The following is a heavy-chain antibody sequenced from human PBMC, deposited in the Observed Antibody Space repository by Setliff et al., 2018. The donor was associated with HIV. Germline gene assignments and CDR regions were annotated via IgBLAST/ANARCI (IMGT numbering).Heavy chain of an antibody. J-gene: IGHJ6*03. V-gene: IGHV1-69*13. Sequence: GASVKVSCKASGGTFSRNAISWVRQAPGQGLEWNGGITPIFGTPKYAQKFQGRVTITADESRSTAYLELSSLRSEDTAVYYCATAGETATIGYSYYYMGVWGKGTTVTVS. CDR1: GGTFSRNA. D-gene: IGHD3-10*01. CDR2: ITPIFGTP. CDR3: ATAGETATIGYSYYYMGV.